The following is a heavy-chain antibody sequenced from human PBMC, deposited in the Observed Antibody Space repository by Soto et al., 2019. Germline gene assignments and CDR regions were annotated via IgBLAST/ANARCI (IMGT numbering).Heavy chain of an antibody. Sequence: GGSLRLSCAASGFTFSSYAMSWVRQAPGKGLEWVSVISGSGGSTYYADSVKGRFTISRDNSKNTLYLQMNSLRAEDTAVYYCAKDLEGRDGYKGRVVEDYWGQGTLVTVSS. V-gene: IGHV3-23*01. CDR1: GFTFSSYA. CDR2: ISGSGGST. D-gene: IGHD2-2*01. J-gene: IGHJ4*02. CDR3: AKDLEGRDGYKGRVVEDY.